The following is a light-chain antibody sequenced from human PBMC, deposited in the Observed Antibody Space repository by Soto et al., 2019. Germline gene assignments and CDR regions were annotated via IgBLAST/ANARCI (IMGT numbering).Light chain of an antibody. CDR1: NIGSTS. CDR3: QVWDSRSDHPGV. Sequence: SYELTQPHSVSLAPGKTARITCGGNNIGSTSVHWYQQTPGQAPVLVIYYDSDRPSGIPERFYGANSANTATLTISRVGAGDQGAYYCQVWDSRSDHPGVFGGGTRLTVL. V-gene: IGLV3-21*04. J-gene: IGLJ2*01. CDR2: YDS.